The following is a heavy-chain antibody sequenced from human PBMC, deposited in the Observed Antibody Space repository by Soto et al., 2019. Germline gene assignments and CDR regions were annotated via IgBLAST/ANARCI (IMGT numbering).Heavy chain of an antibody. CDR3: ARGSRTYYYGSGRPAAYYYYYMDV. CDR2: INPNSGGT. V-gene: IGHV1-2*04. CDR1: GYTFTGYY. J-gene: IGHJ6*03. Sequence: GASVKVSCKASGYTFTGYYMHWVRQAPGQGLEWMGWINPNSGGTNYAQKFQGWVTMTRDTSISTAYMELSRLRSDDTAVYYCARGSRTYYYGSGRPAAYYYYYMDVWGKGTTVTVSS. D-gene: IGHD3-10*01.